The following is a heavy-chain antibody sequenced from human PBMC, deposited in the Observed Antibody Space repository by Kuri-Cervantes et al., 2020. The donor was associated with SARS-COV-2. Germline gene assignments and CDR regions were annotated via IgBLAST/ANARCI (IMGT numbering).Heavy chain of an antibody. J-gene: IGHJ6*02. CDR1: GYTFTSYY. CDR3: ARVAGYCSSTSCVGMDV. CDR2: INPSGGST. Sequence: ASVKVSCKASGYTFTSYYMHWVRQAPGQGLEWMGIINPSGGSTSYAQKFQSRVTITRDTSASTAYMELSSLRSEDTAVYYCARVAGYCSSTSCVGMDVWGQGTTVTVSS. V-gene: IGHV1-46*01. D-gene: IGHD2-2*01.